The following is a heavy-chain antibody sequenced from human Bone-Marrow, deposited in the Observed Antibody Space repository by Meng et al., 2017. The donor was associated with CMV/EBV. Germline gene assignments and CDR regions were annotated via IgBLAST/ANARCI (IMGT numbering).Heavy chain of an antibody. CDR3: AKDIYTVPAWRHYYYGMDV. CDR1: GFTFDDYT. D-gene: IGHD4-11*01. V-gene: IGHV3-43*01. J-gene: IGHJ6*02. CDR2: ISWDGGST. Sequence: ESLKISCAPSGFTFDDYTMHWVRQAPGKGLEWVSLISWDGGSTYYADSVKGRFTISRDNSKNSLYLQMNSLRTEDTTLYYCAKDIYTVPAWRHYYYGMDVWGQRTTVTVSS.